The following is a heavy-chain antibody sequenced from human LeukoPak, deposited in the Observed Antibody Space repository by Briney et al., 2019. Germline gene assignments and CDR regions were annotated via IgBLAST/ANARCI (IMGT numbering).Heavy chain of an antibody. Sequence: ASVKVSCKAPGGTFSNYAISWVRQAPGQGLEWMGGIIPIFGTANYAQKFQGRVTITTDESTSTAYMELSSLRSEDTAVYYCAREEGGYGDYAYWGQGTLVTVSS. V-gene: IGHV1-69*05. CDR2: IIPIFGTA. CDR3: AREEGGYGDYAY. CDR1: GGTFSNYA. J-gene: IGHJ4*02. D-gene: IGHD4-17*01.